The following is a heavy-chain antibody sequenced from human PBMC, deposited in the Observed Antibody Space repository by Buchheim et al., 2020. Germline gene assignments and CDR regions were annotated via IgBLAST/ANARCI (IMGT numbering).Heavy chain of an antibody. Sequence: QVQLVESGGGAVQPGRSLRLSCAASGFTFSTHAMHWVRQAPGKGLEWVTMIWHDGCNTHYAESVRGRFTISRDNSRDTVYLQMNSLRVEDTAVYYCTRDPPYSGWSFDYWGQGTL. CDR2: IWHDGCNT. CDR3: TRDPPYSGWSFDY. V-gene: IGHV3-33*01. J-gene: IGHJ4*02. CDR1: GFTFSTHA. D-gene: IGHD6-19*01.